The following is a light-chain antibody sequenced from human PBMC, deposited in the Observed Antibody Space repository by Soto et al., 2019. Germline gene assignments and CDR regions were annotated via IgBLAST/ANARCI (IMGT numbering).Light chain of an antibody. Sequence: QSALTQPRSVSGSPGQSLTISCTGTSSDVGGYNYVSWYQQHPGKAPKVMIYDVSKRPSGVPDRFSGSKSGNTASLTISGLQAEDEADYYCCSYAGGYTHAVFGGGTKLTVL. CDR2: DVS. J-gene: IGLJ2*01. CDR3: CSYAGGYTHAV. V-gene: IGLV2-11*01. CDR1: SSDVGGYNY.